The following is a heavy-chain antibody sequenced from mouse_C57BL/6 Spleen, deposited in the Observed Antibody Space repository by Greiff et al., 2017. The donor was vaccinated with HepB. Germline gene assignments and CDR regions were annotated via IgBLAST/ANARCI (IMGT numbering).Heavy chain of an antibody. CDR3: AREDYSNYLYAMDY. CDR2: ISYDGSN. D-gene: IGHD2-5*01. CDR1: GYSITSGYY. V-gene: IGHV3-6*01. Sequence: EVQLQESGPGLVKPSQSLSLTCSVTGYSITSGYYWNWIRQFPGNKLEWMGYISYDGSNNYNPSLKNRISITRDTSKNQFFLKLNSVTTEDTATYYCAREDYSNYLYAMDYWGQGTSVTVAS. J-gene: IGHJ4*01.